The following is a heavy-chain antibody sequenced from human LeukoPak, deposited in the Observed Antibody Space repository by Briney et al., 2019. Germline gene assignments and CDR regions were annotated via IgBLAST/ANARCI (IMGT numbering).Heavy chain of an antibody. CDR3: ATDGPRYSSGPPAY. V-gene: IGHV3-33*01. CDR2: IWYDGSNK. D-gene: IGHD6-19*01. J-gene: IGHJ4*02. CDR1: GFTFSSYG. Sequence: PGRSLRLSCAASGFTFSSYGMHWVRQAPGKGLEWVAVIWYDGSNKYYADSVKGRFTISRDNSKNTLYLQMNSLRAEDTAVYYCATDGPRYSSGPPAYWGQGTLVTVSS.